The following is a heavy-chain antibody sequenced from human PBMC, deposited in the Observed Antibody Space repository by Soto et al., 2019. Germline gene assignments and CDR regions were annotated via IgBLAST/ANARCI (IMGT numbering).Heavy chain of an antibody. V-gene: IGHV1-69*12. CDR2: IIPIFGAA. Sequence: QVQLMQSGAEVRKPGSSVKVSCKASGDTFNSYAVNWVRQAPGQGLEWMGGIIPIFGAANYAQKFQGRVTITADESTGTVYMELRSLRSDDTAVFYCARELRITTAGPRPYDFWGQGTLVIVSS. J-gene: IGHJ4*02. CDR3: ARELRITTAGPRPYDF. CDR1: GDTFNSYA. D-gene: IGHD6-13*01.